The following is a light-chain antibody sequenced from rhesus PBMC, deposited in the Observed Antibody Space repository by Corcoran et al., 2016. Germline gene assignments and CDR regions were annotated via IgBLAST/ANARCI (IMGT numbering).Light chain of an antibody. CDR1: DSDIGGYNY. V-gene: IGLV2-38*01. CDR3: LSYRSGSHYI. Sequence: QSALTQPPSVSAALGQSVTISCTGTDSDIGGYNYLSWYQQHPGKAPQLLIYEVTKRPSGVSDRFSGSKSDKTASLTISGLQAEDAADYYCLSYRSGSHYIFGTGTRVTVL. CDR2: EVT. J-gene: IGLJ1*01.